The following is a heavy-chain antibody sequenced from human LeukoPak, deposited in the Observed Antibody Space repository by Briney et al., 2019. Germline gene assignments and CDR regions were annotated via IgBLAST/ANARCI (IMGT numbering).Heavy chain of an antibody. CDR1: GYTFTSYG. CDR3: ASFPYNWKGYYYYGMDV. D-gene: IGHD1-20*01. CDR2: ISAYNGNT. V-gene: IGHV1-18*01. J-gene: IGHJ6*02. Sequence: GASVKVSYKASGYTFTSYGISWVRQAPGQGLEWMGWISAYNGNTNYAQKLQGRVTMTTDTSTSTAYMELRSLRSDDTAVYYCASFPYNWKGYYYYGMDVWGQGTTVTVSS.